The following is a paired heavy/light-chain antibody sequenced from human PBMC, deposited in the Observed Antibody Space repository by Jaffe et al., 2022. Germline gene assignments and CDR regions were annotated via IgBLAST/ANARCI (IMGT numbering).Heavy chain of an antibody. Sequence: EERLVESGGGLVQRGGSLRLSCSASGFTFSAYWMSWVRQAPGQGLEWLANIKEDGSTKYYVDSVKGRFTIARDNAKNSLYLQMNSLRSEDTALYYCARDAFFAYGSGSDVWGQGTMVTVSS. CDR2: IKEDGSTK. D-gene: IGHD3-10*01. V-gene: IGHV3-7*01. CDR1: GFTFSAYW. J-gene: IGHJ3*01. CDR3: ARDAFFAYGSGSDV.
Light chain of an antibody. Sequence: QSALTQPPSVSGSPGQSVTISCTGTSSDIGSYNRVSWYQQPPGTAPKVMIYEVSHRPSGVPDRFSGSKSGNTASLTISGLQAEDEADYYCSFYTSSNTYVIGTGTKVTVL. CDR1: SSDIGSYNR. CDR3: SFYTSSNTYV. J-gene: IGLJ1*01. CDR2: EVS. V-gene: IGLV2-18*01.